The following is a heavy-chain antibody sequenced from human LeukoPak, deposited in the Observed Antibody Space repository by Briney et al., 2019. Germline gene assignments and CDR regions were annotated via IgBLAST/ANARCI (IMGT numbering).Heavy chain of an antibody. Sequence: SETLSLTCTVSGGSISSYYWSWIRQPPGKGLEWIGYIYYSGSTNYNPSLKSQVTISVDTSKNQFSLKLSSVTAADTAVYYCARVRYCSSTSCYRYFDLWGRGTLVTVSS. CDR1: GGSISSYY. CDR2: IYYSGST. V-gene: IGHV4-59*01. D-gene: IGHD2-2*01. J-gene: IGHJ2*01. CDR3: ARVRYCSSTSCYRYFDL.